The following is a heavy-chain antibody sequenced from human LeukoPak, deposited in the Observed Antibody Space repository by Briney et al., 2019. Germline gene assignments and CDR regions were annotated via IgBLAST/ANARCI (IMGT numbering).Heavy chain of an antibody. CDR3: ARSGGGYSSGWNYDY. D-gene: IGHD6-19*01. J-gene: IGHJ4*02. Sequence: GASVKVSCKASGYTFTSYGISWVRQAPGQGLEWMGRIIPILGIANYAQKFQGRVTITADKSTSTAYMELSSLRSEDTAVYYCARSGGGYSSGWNYDYWGQGTLVTVSS. CDR1: GYTFTSYG. CDR2: IIPILGIA. V-gene: IGHV1-69*04.